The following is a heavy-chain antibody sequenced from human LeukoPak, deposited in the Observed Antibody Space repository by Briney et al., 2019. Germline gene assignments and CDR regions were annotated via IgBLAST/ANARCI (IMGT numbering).Heavy chain of an antibody. J-gene: IGHJ4*02. Sequence: GESLKISCKGSGYSFTSYWIGWVRQMPGKGLEWRGIIYAGDSDTRYGPSFQGQVTISADKSISTAYLQWDSLKASDSAIYYCARLRDGYNRPFDYWGQGTLVTVSS. D-gene: IGHD5-24*01. CDR3: ARLRDGYNRPFDY. CDR1: GYSFTSYW. CDR2: IYAGDSDT. V-gene: IGHV5-51*01.